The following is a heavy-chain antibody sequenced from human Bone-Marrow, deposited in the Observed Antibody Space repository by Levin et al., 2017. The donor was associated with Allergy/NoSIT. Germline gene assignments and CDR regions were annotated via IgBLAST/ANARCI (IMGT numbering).Heavy chain of an antibody. V-gene: IGHV3-74*01. CDR3: ARDLEVTAASSDY. J-gene: IGHJ4*02. CDR1: GFTFSDNW. D-gene: IGHD2-21*02. CDR2: IRSDGRTT. Sequence: GGSLRLSCAASGFTFSDNWMHWVRQAPGKGLVWVSRIRSDGRTTSYVDSVKGRFTISRDNAKNTLYLQMNSLRVEDTAMYYCARDLEVTAASSDYWGQGTLVTVSS.